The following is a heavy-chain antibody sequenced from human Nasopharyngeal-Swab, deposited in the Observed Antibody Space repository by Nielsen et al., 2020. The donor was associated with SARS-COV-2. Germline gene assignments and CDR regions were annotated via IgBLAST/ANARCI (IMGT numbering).Heavy chain of an antibody. J-gene: IGHJ6*02. CDR3: AKEAAAGVVYGMDV. Sequence: SVTVPRKPSLSTLNFYYLHWVRPAPAQGLAWMGWINTNTGNPTYAQGFTVRLVFSLVTSVSTAYLQISSLKAEDTAVYYRAKEAAAGVVYGMDVWGQGTTVTVSS. CDR1: LSTLNFYY. V-gene: IGHV7-4-1*02. CDR2: INTNTGNP. D-gene: IGHD6-13*01.